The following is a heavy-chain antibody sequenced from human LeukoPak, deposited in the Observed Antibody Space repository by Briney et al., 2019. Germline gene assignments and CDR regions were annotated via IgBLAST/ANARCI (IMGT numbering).Heavy chain of an antibody. CDR3: ARDDLGYCSGGSCYVH. Sequence: PGGSLRLSCAASGFTFSSYSMNWVRQAPGKGLEWVSYISSSSSTIYYADSVKGRFTISRDNAKNSLYLQMNSLRDEDTAVHYCARDDLGYCSGGSCYVHWGQGTLVTVSS. V-gene: IGHV3-48*02. CDR1: GFTFSSYS. J-gene: IGHJ1*01. CDR2: ISSSSSTI. D-gene: IGHD2-15*01.